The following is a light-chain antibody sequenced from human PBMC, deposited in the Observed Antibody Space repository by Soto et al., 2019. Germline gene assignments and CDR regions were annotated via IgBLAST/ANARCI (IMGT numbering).Light chain of an antibody. CDR1: SSDVGGYNY. Sequence: QSALTQPASVSGSPGQSITISCTGISSDVGGYNYVSWYQQHPGKAPKLMIYDVSNRPSGVSSRFSGSKSGNTASLTISGLQAEDEADYYCRSYASSSTQVVFGGGTKLTVL. J-gene: IGLJ2*01. CDR3: RSYASSSTQVV. V-gene: IGLV2-14*01. CDR2: DVS.